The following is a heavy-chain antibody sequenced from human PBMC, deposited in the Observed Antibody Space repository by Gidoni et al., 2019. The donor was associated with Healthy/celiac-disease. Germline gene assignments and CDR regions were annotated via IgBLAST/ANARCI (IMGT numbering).Heavy chain of an antibody. J-gene: IGHJ4*02. D-gene: IGHD6-13*01. Sequence: EVQLVESGGGLVQPGGSLRRSCAASGFTFSSDWLSWVRQAPGKGLEWVANIKQDGRETYYVDSVKGRFTISRDNAKNSLYLQMNSRIAEDTAGYYCARDHSSSWYFDYWGQGTLVTVSS. CDR2: IKQDGRET. CDR3: ARDHSSSWYFDY. CDR1: GFTFSSDW. V-gene: IGHV3-7*04.